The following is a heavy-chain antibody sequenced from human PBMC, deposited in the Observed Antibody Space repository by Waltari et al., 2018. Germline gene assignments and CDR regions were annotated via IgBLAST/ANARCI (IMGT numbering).Heavy chain of an antibody. CDR2: ISSSGSTI. CDR1: GFTVSSYE. D-gene: IGHD2-2*01. CDR3: AREGTCSTSCYVPNSYGMDV. J-gene: IGHJ6*02. V-gene: IGHV3-48*03. Sequence: EVQLVESGGGLVQHGGSLRLSCAASGFTVSSYEVNWVRQAPGKGLGWVSYISSSGSTIYYADSVKGRFTISRDNAKNSLYLQMNSLRAEDTAVYYCAREGTCSTSCYVPNSYGMDVWGQGTTVTVSS.